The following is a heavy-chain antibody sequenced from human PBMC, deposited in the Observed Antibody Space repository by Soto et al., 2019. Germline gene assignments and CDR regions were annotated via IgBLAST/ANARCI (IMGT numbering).Heavy chain of an antibody. Sequence: PGGSLRLSCAASGFTFSSYVMHWVRQAPGKGLEWVAHISYDGNNKYYADSVKGRFTISRDNSKNTLYLQMNSLRAEDTAVYYCAKDPLATIPGYFDYWGQGTLVTVSS. CDR3: AKDPLATIPGYFDY. CDR1: GFTFSSYV. V-gene: IGHV3-30*18. J-gene: IGHJ4*02. D-gene: IGHD5-12*01. CDR2: ISYDGNNK.